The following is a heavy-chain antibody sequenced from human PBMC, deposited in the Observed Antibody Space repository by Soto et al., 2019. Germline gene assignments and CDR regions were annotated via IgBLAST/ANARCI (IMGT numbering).Heavy chain of an antibody. D-gene: IGHD3-10*01. J-gene: IGHJ5*02. CDR3: ARLRGGWFDP. CDR2: ISFSGST. Sequence: QVQLQESGPGLVKPSQTLSLTCTVSGGSISSGDYYWSWIRQPPGKGLEWIAYISFSGSTYYNPCLKRRVTMSMDTSKPQFALKLSSVTAADTAVYYCARLRGGWFDPWGQGTLVTVSS. V-gene: IGHV4-30-4*01. CDR1: GGSISSGDYY.